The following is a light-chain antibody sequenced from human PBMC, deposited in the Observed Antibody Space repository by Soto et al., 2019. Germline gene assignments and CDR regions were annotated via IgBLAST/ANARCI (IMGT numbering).Light chain of an antibody. CDR2: AAS. J-gene: IGKJ1*01. V-gene: IGKV1-39*01. CDR1: QSISSY. Sequence: DIQMTHSPSSLSASVGDRVTITCRASQSISSYLNWYQQKPGKAPKLLIYAASSLQSGVPSRFSGSGSGTDLTVAISSLQPEDFATYYCQQSYSTPRTVGQGTKVDIK. CDR3: QQSYSTPRT.